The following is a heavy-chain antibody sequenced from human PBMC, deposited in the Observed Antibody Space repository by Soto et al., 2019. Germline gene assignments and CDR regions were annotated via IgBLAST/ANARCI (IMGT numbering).Heavy chain of an antibody. CDR1: GFTFSSYA. CDR2: IWYDGSNK. V-gene: IGHV3-33*01. J-gene: IGHJ6*02. Sequence: QVQLVESGGGVVQPGRSLRLSCAASGFTFSSYAMHWVRQAPGKGLEWVAVIWYDGSNKYYADSVKGRFTISRDNSNNTLYLQMNSLRAEDTAVYYCARDLIHRAYYYYGMDVWGQGTTVTVSS. D-gene: IGHD5-18*01. CDR3: ARDLIHRAYYYYGMDV.